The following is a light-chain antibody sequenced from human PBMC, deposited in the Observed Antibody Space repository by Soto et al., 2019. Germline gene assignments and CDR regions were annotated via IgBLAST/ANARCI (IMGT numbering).Light chain of an antibody. V-gene: IGLV2-14*01. CDR2: EVS. Sequence: QSALTQPASVSGSPGQSITISCTGTSSDIGAYNYVSWYQQNPGKAPKLMISEVSNRPSGVSNRFSGSKSGNTASLTISGLQAEDEADYYCSSYTSSNTDVFGTGTKLTVL. CDR3: SSYTSSNTDV. J-gene: IGLJ1*01. CDR1: SSDIGAYNY.